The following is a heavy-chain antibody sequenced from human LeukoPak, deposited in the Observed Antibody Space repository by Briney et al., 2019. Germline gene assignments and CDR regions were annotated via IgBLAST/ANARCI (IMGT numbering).Heavy chain of an antibody. CDR1: GGSLNLFY. D-gene: IGHD4-17*01. CDR2: ISYTGTT. J-gene: IGHJ3*01. Sequence: PSETLSLTCTVSGGSLNLFYWSWIRQPLQKGLEWIGYISYTGTTYYNPSLKTRVTISLDTSKNHFSLNLGSATAADTAVYYCARDFARNSGDYGNDGFDVWGLGTMVTVSS. V-gene: IGHV4-59*01. CDR3: ARDFARNSGDYGNDGFDV.